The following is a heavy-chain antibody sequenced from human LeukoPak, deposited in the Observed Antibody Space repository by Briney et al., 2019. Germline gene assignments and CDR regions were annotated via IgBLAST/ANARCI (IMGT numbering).Heavy chain of an antibody. V-gene: IGHV3-13*01. J-gene: IGHJ4*02. CDR1: GFTFSNFD. Sequence: PGGSLILSCAASGFTFSNFDMHWVRQATGRGLEWLSTIGIAGDTYYPASVKGRFTISRDTVKKSLYLQMNSLRAGDTAVYYCAAYGRSGDYWGQGTLVTVSS. D-gene: IGHD3-10*01. CDR2: IGIAGDT. CDR3: AAYGRSGDY.